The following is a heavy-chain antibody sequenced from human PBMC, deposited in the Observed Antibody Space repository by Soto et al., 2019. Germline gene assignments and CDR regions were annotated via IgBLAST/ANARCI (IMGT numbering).Heavy chain of an antibody. D-gene: IGHD3-22*01. J-gene: IGHJ4*02. Sequence: QVQLVQSGAEVKKPGASVKVSCKASGYTFTSYAMHWARQAPGQRLEWMGWINAGNGNTKYSQKFQGRVTITRDTSASTAYMELSSLRSEDTAVYYCARDSYYYDSSLFDYWGQGTLVTVSS. CDR2: INAGNGNT. CDR1: GYTFTSYA. V-gene: IGHV1-3*01. CDR3: ARDSYYYDSSLFDY.